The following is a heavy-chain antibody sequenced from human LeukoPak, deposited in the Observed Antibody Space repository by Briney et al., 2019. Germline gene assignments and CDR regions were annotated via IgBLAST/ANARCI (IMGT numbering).Heavy chain of an antibody. V-gene: IGHV1-69*13. CDR2: IIPIFGTA. CDR1: GGTFSSYA. CDR3: AREAGIAAAGTGFDY. D-gene: IGHD6-13*01. Sequence: SVKVSCKASGGTFSSYAISWVRQAPGQGLGWMGGIIPIFGTANYAQKFQGRVTITADESTSTAYMELSSLRSEDTAVYYCAREAGIAAAGTGFDYWGQGTLVTVSS. J-gene: IGHJ4*02.